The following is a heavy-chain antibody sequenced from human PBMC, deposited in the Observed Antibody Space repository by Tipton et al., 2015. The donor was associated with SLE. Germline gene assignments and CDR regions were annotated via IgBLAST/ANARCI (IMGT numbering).Heavy chain of an antibody. J-gene: IGHJ4*02. V-gene: IGHV4-59*01. Sequence: LRLSCTVSGASIDNDYWNWFRQPPGKGPEWIGHIYYSGYTNYNPSLRGRVTISKDMSNNHISLKLTSVTAADTAMYYCARGKGHDWHIDFWGQGTLVTVSS. CDR2: IYYSGYT. D-gene: IGHD1/OR15-1a*01. CDR3: ARGKGHDWHIDF. CDR1: GASIDNDY.